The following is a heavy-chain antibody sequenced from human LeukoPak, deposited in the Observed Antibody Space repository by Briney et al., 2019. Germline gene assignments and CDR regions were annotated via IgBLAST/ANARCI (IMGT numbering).Heavy chain of an antibody. CDR3: ARVSRQALKQWFGELLIYYYYYMDV. D-gene: IGHD3-10*01. V-gene: IGHV1-18*01. CDR1: GYTCTSYG. J-gene: IGHJ6*03. CDR2: ISAYNGNT. Sequence: ASVKVSCKASGYTCTSYGISGVRQATGQGLEWMGWISAYNGNTNYAQKLQGRVTMTSDTSTSRAYLELRSLRSDDKAVYYCARVSRQALKQWFGELLIYYYYYMDVWGKGTTVTISS.